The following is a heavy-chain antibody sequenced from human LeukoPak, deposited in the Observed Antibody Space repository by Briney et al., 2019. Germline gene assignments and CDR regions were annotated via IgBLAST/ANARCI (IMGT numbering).Heavy chain of an antibody. D-gene: IGHD3-10*01. CDR2: FNYDISET. J-gene: IGHJ6*02. CDR1: GSPLEDLF. V-gene: IGHV1-24*01. CDR3: ATSRNLFGELYNGVDV. Sequence: ASVKVSCRVSGSPLEDLFIHWVRQGPGKGLEWMGGFNYDISETIYAQTFQGRATMTEDTATDTAFMEMNSLRSEDTAIYYCATSRNLFGELYNGVDVWGQGTTVTVSS.